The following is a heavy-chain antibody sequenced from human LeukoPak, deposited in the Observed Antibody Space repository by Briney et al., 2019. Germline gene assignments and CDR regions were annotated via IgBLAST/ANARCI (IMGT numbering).Heavy chain of an antibody. Sequence: SVKVSCKASGGTFSSYAISWVRQAPGQGLEWMGGIIPIFGTANYAQKFQGRVMITADESTSTAYMELSSLRSEDTAVYYCARRGTYYYDSSGYPPFYYFDYWGQGTLVTVSS. J-gene: IGHJ4*02. CDR2: IIPIFGTA. V-gene: IGHV1-69*13. CDR1: GGTFSSYA. D-gene: IGHD3-22*01. CDR3: ARRGTYYYDSSGYPPFYYFDY.